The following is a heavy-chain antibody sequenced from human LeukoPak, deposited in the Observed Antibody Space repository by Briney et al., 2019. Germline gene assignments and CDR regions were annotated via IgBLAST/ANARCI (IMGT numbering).Heavy chain of an antibody. V-gene: IGHV3-30-3*01. Sequence: GGSLRLSCAASGFTFSSYAMSWVRQAPGKGLEWVAVISYDGSNKYYADSVKGRFTISRDNSKNTLYLQMNSLRAEDTAVYYCARDQDLKQSSSSDRPAEYFQHWGQGTLVTVSS. CDR2: ISYDGSNK. CDR1: GFTFSSYA. D-gene: IGHD6-6*01. CDR3: ARDQDLKQSSSSDRPAEYFQH. J-gene: IGHJ1*01.